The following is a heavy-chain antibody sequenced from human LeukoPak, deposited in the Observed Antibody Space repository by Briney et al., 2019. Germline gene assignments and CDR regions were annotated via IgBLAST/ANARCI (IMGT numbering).Heavy chain of an antibody. CDR1: GFTFSSYW. D-gene: IGHD4-17*01. Sequence: GGSLRLSCAASGFTFSSYWMNWVRQAPGKGLEWVANIKQDGSEKYYVDSVKGRFTISRDNAKYSLYLRMNSLRPEDTAVYYCARDPSGDPAFDYWGQGTLVTVSS. J-gene: IGHJ4*02. V-gene: IGHV3-7*05. CDR3: ARDPSGDPAFDY. CDR2: IKQDGSEK.